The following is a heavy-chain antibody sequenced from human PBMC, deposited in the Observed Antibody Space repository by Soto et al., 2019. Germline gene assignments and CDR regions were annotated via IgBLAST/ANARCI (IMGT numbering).Heavy chain of an antibody. J-gene: IGHJ3*02. CDR2: ISSSSSYI. CDR3: ATGIAVAGAFDI. CDR1: GFTFSSYS. D-gene: IGHD6-19*01. Sequence: EVQLVESGGGLVKPGGSLRLSCAASGFTFSSYSMNWVRQAPGKGLEWVSSISSSSSYIYYADSVKGRFTISRDNAKNSLDLPMNSLRAEDTAVYYCATGIAVAGAFDIWGQGTMVTVSS. V-gene: IGHV3-21*01.